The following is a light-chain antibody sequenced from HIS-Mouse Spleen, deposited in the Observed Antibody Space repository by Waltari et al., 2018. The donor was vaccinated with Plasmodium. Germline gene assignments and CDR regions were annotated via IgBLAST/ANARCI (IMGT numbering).Light chain of an antibody. CDR2: WAS. CDR1: QSVLYSSNNNNY. J-gene: IGKJ2*01. Sequence: DIVMTQSPDSLAVSLGERATIHCKSSQSVLYSSNNNNYLAWYQQKPGQHKRLIYWASTRESGVPDRFSGSGSGTDFTLTISSLQAEDVAVYYCQQYYSTPYTFGQGTKLEIK. V-gene: IGKV4-1*01. CDR3: QQYYSTPYT.